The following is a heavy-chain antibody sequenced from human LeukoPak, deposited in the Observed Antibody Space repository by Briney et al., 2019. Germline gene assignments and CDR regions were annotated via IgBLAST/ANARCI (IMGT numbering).Heavy chain of an antibody. D-gene: IGHD1-14*01. CDR3: ARGPRNDP. Sequence: ASVKVSCKTSVYPFTTYEINWVRQAAGQGREWMGWVHPNSGSTAYAQKFQGRVTMTRDTSISTAYMELTGLRSDDTAVYFCARGPRNDPWGQGTLVTVSS. CDR2: VHPNSGST. J-gene: IGHJ5*02. V-gene: IGHV1-8*01. CDR1: VYPFTTYE.